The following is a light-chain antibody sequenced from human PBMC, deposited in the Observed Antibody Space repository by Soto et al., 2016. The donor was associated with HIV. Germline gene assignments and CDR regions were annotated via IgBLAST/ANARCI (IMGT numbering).Light chain of an antibody. CDR1: QSISSW. J-gene: IGKJ1*01. V-gene: IGKV1-5*03. CDR3: QQANNFPWT. CDR2: KAS. Sequence: DIQMTQSPSTLSASVGDRVTITCRASQSISSWLAWYQQKPGKAPKLLIYKASSLESGVPSRFSGSGSGTEFTPTISSLQPEDFATYYCQQANNFPWTFGQGTKVEIK.